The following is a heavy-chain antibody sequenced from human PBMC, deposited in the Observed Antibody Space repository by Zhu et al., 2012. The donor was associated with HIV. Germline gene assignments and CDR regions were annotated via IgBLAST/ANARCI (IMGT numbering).Heavy chain of an antibody. V-gene: IGHV4-34*01. CDR2: INYSENV. J-gene: IGHJ4*02. CDR3: ARGSLLMYHVLTYFDS. CDR1: GGSLRGYY. Sequence: QVHLQQWGAGLLKPSETLSLTCAVYGGSLRGYYWSWIRQSPGKGLEWIGEINYSENVNYNPSLKTRVTLSVDRSKNQFSLKLRSVTAADTSIYFCARGSLLMYHVLTYFDSWGQGTLATSPQ. D-gene: IGHD2-8*01.